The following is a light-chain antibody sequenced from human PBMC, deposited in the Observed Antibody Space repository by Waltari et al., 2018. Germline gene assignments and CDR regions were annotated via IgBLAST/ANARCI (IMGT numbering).Light chain of an antibody. J-gene: IGLJ2*01. CDR3: SSYAGSNNFVV. Sequence: QSALTQPPSASGSPGQSVTISCTGTSSDVGGYNYVSWYQQHPGKAPKLMIYEVNKRPSVVPDRFSGSTSGSTASLTVSGLQAEDEADYYCSSYAGSNNFVVFGGGTKLTVL. CDR2: EVN. CDR1: SSDVGGYNY. V-gene: IGLV2-8*01.